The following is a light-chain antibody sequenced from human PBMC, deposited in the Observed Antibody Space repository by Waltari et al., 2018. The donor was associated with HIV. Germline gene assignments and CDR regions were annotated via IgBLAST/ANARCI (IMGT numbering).Light chain of an antibody. Sequence: QSVLAQPPSASGTPGQRVTISCSGSTSNIGGNTVSWYQQPPGTTPKLLIYSNNERPAVVPDRLAVSTSGTSASLVISGLQSEDEADYYCAAWDDSLKGGAFGTGTKVTVL. CDR1: TSNIGGNT. J-gene: IGLJ1*01. CDR2: SNN. V-gene: IGLV1-44*01. CDR3: AAWDDSLKGGA.